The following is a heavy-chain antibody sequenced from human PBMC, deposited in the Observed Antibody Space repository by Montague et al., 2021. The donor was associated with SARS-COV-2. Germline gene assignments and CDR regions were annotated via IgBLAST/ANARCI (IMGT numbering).Heavy chain of an antibody. CDR3: ARDGSAVAGLPGSYGLDV. V-gene: IGHV4-4*07. CDR1: GGSISSYY. CDR2: IYTSGST. Sequence: SETLSLTCTVSGGSISSYYWSWIRQPAGKGLEWIGRIYTSGSTNYNPSLKSRVTMSVDTSKSQFSLKLSSVTAADTAVYYCARDGSAVAGLPGSYGLDVWGQGTTVTVSS. D-gene: IGHD6-19*01. J-gene: IGHJ6*02.